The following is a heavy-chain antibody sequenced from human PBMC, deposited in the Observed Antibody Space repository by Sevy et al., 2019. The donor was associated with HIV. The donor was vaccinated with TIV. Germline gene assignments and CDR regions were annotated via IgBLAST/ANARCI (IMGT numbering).Heavy chain of an antibody. V-gene: IGHV3-23*01. CDR2: ISGSGGST. Sequence: GGSLRLSCAASGFTFSSYAMSWVRQAPGKGLEWVSAISGSGGSTYYADSVKGRFTISRDNSKNTLYLQMNSLRAEDTAVYYCAKDMDYYDSSDENYWGQGTLVTVSS. J-gene: IGHJ4*02. CDR1: GFTFSSYA. CDR3: AKDMDYYDSSDENY. D-gene: IGHD3-22*01.